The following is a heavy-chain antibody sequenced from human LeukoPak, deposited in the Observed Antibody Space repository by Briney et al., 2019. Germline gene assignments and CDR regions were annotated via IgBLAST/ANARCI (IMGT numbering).Heavy chain of an antibody. CDR3: ARAYPPHYDILTGYYKGGYYFDY. CDR1: GGSISSYY. J-gene: IGHJ4*02. Sequence: SETLSLTCTVSGGSISSYYWSWIRQPPGKGLEWIGYIYYSGSTNYNPSLKSRVTISVDTSKNQFSLKLSSVTAADTAVYYCARAYPPHYDILTGYYKGGYYFDYWGQGTLVTVSS. CDR2: IYYSGST. V-gene: IGHV4-59*01. D-gene: IGHD3-9*01.